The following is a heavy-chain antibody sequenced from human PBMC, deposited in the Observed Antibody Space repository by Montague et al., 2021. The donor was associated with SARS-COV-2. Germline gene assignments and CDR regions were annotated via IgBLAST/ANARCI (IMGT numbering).Heavy chain of an antibody. CDR2: ISDSGST. Sequence: SETRSLTCTVPGTSITGYYWNWIRQPPGKGLEWIGYISDSGSTNYSPSLKSRVTMSVDTSKNQMSLKLTSVTAADTAVYYCARGCLSYFGAGSHCYGMDVWGQGTTVTVSS. J-gene: IGHJ6*02. V-gene: IGHV4-59*01. CDR1: GTSITGYY. CDR3: ARGCLSYFGAGSHCYGMDV. D-gene: IGHD3-10*01.